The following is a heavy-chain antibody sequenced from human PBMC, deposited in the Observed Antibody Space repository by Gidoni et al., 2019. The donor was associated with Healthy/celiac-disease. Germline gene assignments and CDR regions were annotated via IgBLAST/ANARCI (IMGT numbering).Heavy chain of an antibody. CDR1: GFTFSSYA. V-gene: IGHV3-30*04. J-gene: IGHJ6*02. CDR2: ISYDGSNK. Sequence: QVQLVESGGGVVQPGRSLRLSCAASGFTFSSYAMHWVRQAPGKGLEWVAVISYDGSNKYYADSVKGRFTISRDNSKNTLYLQMNSLRAEDTAVYYCASGIAARHNYYYYGMDVWGQGTTVTVSS. D-gene: IGHD6-6*01. CDR3: ASGIAARHNYYYYGMDV.